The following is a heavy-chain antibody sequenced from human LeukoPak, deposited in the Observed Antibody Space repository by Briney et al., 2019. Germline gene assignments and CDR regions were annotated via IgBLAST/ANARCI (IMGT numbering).Heavy chain of an antibody. CDR2: INPNRGGT. V-gene: IGHV1-2*02. CDR3: ARALLIVSGSSGYFSHDGY. Sequence: ASVTVSCKPSGYTFTGYYMYWVRQAPGHPLEWTGWINPNRGGTYYAQKFQGRVTMTRDTSISTAYMELSRLRSDDTAVYYCARALLIVSGSSGYFSHDGYWGQGTLVTVSS. J-gene: IGHJ4*02. CDR1: GYTFTGYY. D-gene: IGHD3-22*01.